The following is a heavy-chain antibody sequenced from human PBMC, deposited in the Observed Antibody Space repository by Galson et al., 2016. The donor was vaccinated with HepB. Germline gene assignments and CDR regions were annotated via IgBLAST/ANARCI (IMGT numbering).Heavy chain of an antibody. CDR2: TYYRSQWEN. CDR3: ARAVMLGRGMDV. V-gene: IGHV6-1*01. Sequence: CAISGDSVSNNAAAWIWIRQSPSRGLEWLGRTYYRSQWENHYTGSVRDRITISPDTSRNQFSLHLNSVTPEDTAVYYCARAVMLGRGMDVWGQGTTVTVSS. J-gene: IGHJ6*02. CDR1: GDSVSNNAAA. D-gene: IGHD3-10*01.